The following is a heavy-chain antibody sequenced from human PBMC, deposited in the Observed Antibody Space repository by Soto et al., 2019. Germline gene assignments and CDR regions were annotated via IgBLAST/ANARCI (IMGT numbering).Heavy chain of an antibody. D-gene: IGHD6-19*01. J-gene: IGHJ4*02. Sequence: QVQLVESGGGVVQHGRSLRLSCAASGFTVSSYAMHWVRQAPGKGLERVAVMSYDGSNKYYADSVKGRFTISRDNSKNTLYLQMNSLRAEDTAVYYCARDKSPYSSGRHNRHFDYWGQGTLVTVSS. CDR3: ARDKSPYSSGRHNRHFDY. V-gene: IGHV3-30-3*01. CDR1: GFTVSSYA. CDR2: MSYDGSNK.